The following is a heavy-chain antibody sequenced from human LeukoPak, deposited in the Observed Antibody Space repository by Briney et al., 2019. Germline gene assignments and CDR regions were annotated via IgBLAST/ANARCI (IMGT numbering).Heavy chain of an antibody. J-gene: IGHJ3*02. D-gene: IGHD3-22*01. CDR3: GSYYYDSSGPRDAFDI. CDR2: INPSGGST. CDR1: GYTFTSYG. V-gene: IGHV1-46*01. Sequence: ASVKVSCKASGYTFTSYGITWVRQAPGQGLEWMGIINPSGGSTSYAQKFQGRVTMTRDMSTSTFYMELSSLRSEDTAVYYCGSYYYDSSGPRDAFDIWGQGTMVTVSS.